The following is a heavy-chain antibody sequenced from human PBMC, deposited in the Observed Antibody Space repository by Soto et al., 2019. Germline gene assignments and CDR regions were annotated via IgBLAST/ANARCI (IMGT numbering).Heavy chain of an antibody. CDR1: GYTFTSYG. V-gene: IGHV1-18*04. D-gene: IGHD3-3*01. CDR3: ARDEMSKTYYDFWSGYYRAPNDAFDI. Sequence: ASVKVSCKASGYTFTSYGISWVRQAPGQGLEWMGWISAYNGNTNYAQKLQGRVTMTTDTSTSTAYMELRSLRSDDTAVYHCARDEMSKTYYDFWSGYYRAPNDAFDIWGQGTRVTVS. J-gene: IGHJ3*02. CDR2: ISAYNGNT.